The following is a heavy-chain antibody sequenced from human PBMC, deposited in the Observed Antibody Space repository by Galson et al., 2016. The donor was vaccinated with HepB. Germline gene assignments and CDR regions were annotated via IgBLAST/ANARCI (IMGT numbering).Heavy chain of an antibody. CDR2: ISYDGSYK. J-gene: IGHJ4*01. CDR1: GFTFSSYG. D-gene: IGHD3-22*01. Sequence: SLRLSCAASGFTFSSYGMHWVRQAPGKGLEWVAVISYDGSYKYYADSVKGRFTISRDNSKNTLYLQMNSLRAEDTAVYYCAKDLADYYDSTGYYTGLDYWGHGTLVTVSS. CDR3: AKDLADYYDSTGYYTGLDY. V-gene: IGHV3-30*18.